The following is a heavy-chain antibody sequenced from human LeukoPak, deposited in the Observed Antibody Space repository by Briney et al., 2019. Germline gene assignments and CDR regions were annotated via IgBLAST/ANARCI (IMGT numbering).Heavy chain of an antibody. D-gene: IGHD3-10*01. CDR1: GFTVSSNY. J-gene: IGHJ6*02. CDR2: IYSGGST. V-gene: IGHV3-53*01. CDR3: ARSKGFGESFYYYYGMDV. Sequence: GGSLRLSCAASGFTVSSNYMSWVRQAPGKGLEWVSVIYSGGSTYYADSVKGRFTISRDNSKNTLYLQMNSLRAEDTAVYYCARSKGFGESFYYYYGMDVWGQGTTVTVSS.